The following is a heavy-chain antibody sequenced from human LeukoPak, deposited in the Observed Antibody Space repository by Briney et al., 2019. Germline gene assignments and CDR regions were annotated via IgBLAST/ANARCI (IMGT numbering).Heavy chain of an antibody. CDR1: GGSISSYY. J-gene: IGHJ4*02. D-gene: IGHD4-23*01. Sequence: SETLSLTCTVSGGSISSYYWSWIRQPAGKGLEWIGRIYTSGSTNYNPSLKSRVTMSVDTSKNQFSLKLSSVTAADTAVYYCARGSYYGGTYYFDYWGQGTLVTVSS. V-gene: IGHV4-4*07. CDR3: ARGSYYGGTYYFDY. CDR2: IYTSGST.